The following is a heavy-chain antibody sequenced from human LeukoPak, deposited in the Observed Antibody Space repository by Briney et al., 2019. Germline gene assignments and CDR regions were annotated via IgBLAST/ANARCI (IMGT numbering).Heavy chain of an antibody. CDR2: INPSGGST. CDR1: GYTFTRHY. V-gene: IGHV1-46*01. CDR3: GREGITGTTGDY. Sequence: ASAKVSCKASGYTFTRHYMHWVRQAPGQGLEWMAIINPSGGSTGYAQKFRDRLTVTRDTSTNTVYMELSSLMSEDTAVYYCGREGITGTTGDYWGQGTLVTVSS. D-gene: IGHD1-7*01. J-gene: IGHJ4*02.